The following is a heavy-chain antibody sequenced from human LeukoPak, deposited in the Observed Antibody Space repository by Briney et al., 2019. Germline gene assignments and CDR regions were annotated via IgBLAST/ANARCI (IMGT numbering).Heavy chain of an antibody. V-gene: IGHV5-51*01. D-gene: IGHD3-10*01. CDR3: ARLVSGPVIIGGYFDY. CDR1: GYSFTSYW. J-gene: IGHJ4*02. Sequence: HGESLKISCKGSGYSFTSYWIGWVRQMPGKGLEWMGIIYPGDSDTRYSPSLQGQVTISADKSISTAYLQWSSLKASDTAMYYCARLVSGPVIIGGYFDYWGQGTLVTVSS. CDR2: IYPGDSDT.